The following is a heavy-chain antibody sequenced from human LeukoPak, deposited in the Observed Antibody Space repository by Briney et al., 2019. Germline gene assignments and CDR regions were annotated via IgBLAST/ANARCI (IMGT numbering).Heavy chain of an antibody. J-gene: IGHJ4*02. CDR1: DGSIISYY. Sequence: PSETLSLTCAVSDGSIISYYWSWIRQPPGKGLEWIGYIYYSGSTSYNPSLKSRVTISVDTSKNQFSLKLSSVTAADTAVYYCARVRGWAWSPLDYWAREPWSPSPQ. D-gene: IGHD6-19*01. CDR2: IYYSGST. CDR3: ARVRGWAWSPLDY. V-gene: IGHV4-59*01.